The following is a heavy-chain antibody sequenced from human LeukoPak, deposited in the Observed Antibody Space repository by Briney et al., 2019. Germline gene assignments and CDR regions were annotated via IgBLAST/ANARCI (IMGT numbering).Heavy chain of an antibody. D-gene: IGHD5-18*01. J-gene: IGHJ2*01. CDR3: ASGKYSNVYWYFDL. V-gene: IGHV3-33*01. CDR2: IWYDGSNK. Sequence: PGGSLRLSCAASGFSFSDQAMHWVRQPPGKGLEWVAVIWYDGSNKYYADSVKGRFTISRDSSKNTLYLQMNSLRAEDTAVYYCASGKYSNVYWYFDLWGRGTLVTVSS. CDR1: GFSFSDQA.